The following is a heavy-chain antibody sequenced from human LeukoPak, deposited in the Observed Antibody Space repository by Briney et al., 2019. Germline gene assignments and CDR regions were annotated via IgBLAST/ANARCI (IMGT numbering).Heavy chain of an antibody. J-gene: IGHJ6*04. V-gene: IGHV3-11*04. CDR2: ISSSGSTI. CDR1: GFTFSDYY. Sequence: PGGSLRLSCAASGFTFSDYYMSWIRQAPGKGLEGVSYISSSGSTIYYADSVKGGFTISRDKEKNSLYLQMNSLRAEDTAVYYCAELGITMIGCVWGKGTTVTISS. D-gene: IGHD3-10*02. CDR3: AELGITMIGCV.